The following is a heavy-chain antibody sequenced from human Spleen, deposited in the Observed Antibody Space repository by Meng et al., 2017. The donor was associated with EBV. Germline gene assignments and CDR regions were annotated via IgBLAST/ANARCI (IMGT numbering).Heavy chain of an antibody. D-gene: IGHD4/OR15-4a*01. CDR3: ARIPGRLLNWIDP. CDR1: GASVSNSNYY. J-gene: IGHJ5*02. V-gene: IGHV4-39*07. Sequence: QLQVEGSGPGLVKPSETLSLTCSVSGASVSNSNYYWGWIRQPPGKGLEWIGTIYNSGNTYYNPSLKSRVTMSLDTSKNQFSLKLTSVTAADTAIFYCARIPGRLLNWIDPWGPGTLVTVSS. CDR2: IYNSGNT.